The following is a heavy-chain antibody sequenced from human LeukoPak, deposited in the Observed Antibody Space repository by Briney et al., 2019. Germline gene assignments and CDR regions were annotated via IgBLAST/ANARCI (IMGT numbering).Heavy chain of an antibody. J-gene: IGHJ5*02. CDR3: ARASWSERGWFNP. Sequence: PSQTLSLTCNVSGVSVSDGRYYWTWIRQHPGKGLEWICYKYYSGSAKYNPSHKSRVSISIDTSKNQFSLKLSSVTAADTALYYCARASWSERGWFNPWGQGTLVTVSS. CDR2: KYYSGSA. CDR1: GVSVSDGRYY. V-gene: IGHV4-31*03. D-gene: IGHD2-8*01.